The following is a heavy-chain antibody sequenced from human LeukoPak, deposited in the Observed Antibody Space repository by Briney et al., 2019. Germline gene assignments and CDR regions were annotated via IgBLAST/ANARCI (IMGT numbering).Heavy chain of an antibody. J-gene: IGHJ4*02. V-gene: IGHV4-34*01. CDR1: GGSFSGYY. CDR2: INHSGST. CDR3: ARGGIAARLGFFDY. Sequence: PSETLSLTCAVYGGSFSGYYWSWIRQPPGKGLEWIGEINHSGSTNYNPSLKSRVTISVDTSKNQFSLKLSSVTAADTAVYYCARGGIAARLGFFDYWGQGTLVTVSS. D-gene: IGHD6-6*01.